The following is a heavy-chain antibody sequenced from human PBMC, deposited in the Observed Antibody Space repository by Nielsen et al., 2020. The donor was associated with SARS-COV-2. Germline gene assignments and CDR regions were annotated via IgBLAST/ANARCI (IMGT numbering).Heavy chain of an antibody. Sequence: SETLSLTCTVSGGSISSSSYYWGWIRQPPGKGLEWIGSIYYSGSTYYNPSLKSRVTISVDTSKNQFSLKLSSVTAADTSLYYCASLYYLSGFDYWGQGTLVTVSS. D-gene: IGHD3-10*01. CDR2: IYYSGST. CDR3: ASLYYLSGFDY. J-gene: IGHJ4*02. CDR1: GGSISSSSYY. V-gene: IGHV4-39*01.